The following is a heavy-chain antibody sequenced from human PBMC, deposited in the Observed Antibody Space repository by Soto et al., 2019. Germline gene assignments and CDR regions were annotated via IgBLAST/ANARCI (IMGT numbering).Heavy chain of an antibody. D-gene: IGHD2-2*01. CDR2: ISWNSGSI. CDR3: AKTDQLLWGWFDP. Sequence: SGGSLRLSCAASGFTFDDYAMHWVRQAPGKGLEWVSGISWNSGSIGYADSVKGRFTISRDNAKNSLYLQMNSLRAEDTALYYCAKTDQLLWGWFDPWGQGTLVTVSS. J-gene: IGHJ5*02. CDR1: GFTFDDYA. V-gene: IGHV3-9*01.